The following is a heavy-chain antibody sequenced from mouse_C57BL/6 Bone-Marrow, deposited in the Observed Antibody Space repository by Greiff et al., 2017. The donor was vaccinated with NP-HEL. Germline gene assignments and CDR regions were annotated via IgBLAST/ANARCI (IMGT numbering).Heavy chain of an antibody. J-gene: IGHJ3*01. CDR2: IDPANGNT. V-gene: IGHV14-3*01. D-gene: IGHD2-5*01. Sequence: EVQLQQSVAELVRPGASVKLSCTASGFTIKNTYMHWVKQRPAQGLAWIGRIDPANGNTKYAPKFQGKATITADTSSNTAYLQLSSLTSSDTAIYYCARSVYSNSFSYWGQGTLVTVSA. CDR1: GFTIKNTY. CDR3: ARSVYSNSFSY.